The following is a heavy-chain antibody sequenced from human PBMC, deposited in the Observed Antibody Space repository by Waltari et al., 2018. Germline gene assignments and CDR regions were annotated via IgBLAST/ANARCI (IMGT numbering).Heavy chain of an antibody. J-gene: IGHJ3*02. CDR1: GFTFDDYD. D-gene: IGHD3-22*01. CDR2: ISWNSGSI. CDR3: AKDLEYYYDSSGYGGAFDI. Sequence: EVQLVESGGGLVQPGRSLRLYCAASGFTFDDYDMNSVRKAPGNGLEWVSGISWNSGSIGYADSVKGRFTISRDNAKNSLYLQMNSLRAEDTALYYCAKDLEYYYDSSGYGGAFDIWGQGTMVTVSS. V-gene: IGHV3-9*01.